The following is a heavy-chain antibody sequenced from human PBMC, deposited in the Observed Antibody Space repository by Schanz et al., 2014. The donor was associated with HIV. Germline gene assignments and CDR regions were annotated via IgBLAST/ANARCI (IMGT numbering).Heavy chain of an antibody. CDR2: IWHDGSSK. CDR1: GFTFSSYG. D-gene: IGHD6-13*01. V-gene: IGHV3-33*06. Sequence: VQLVESGGGVVRPGGSLRLSCAASGFTFSSYGMHWVRQAPGKGLEWVAVIWHDGSSKYYADSVKGRFTISRDNSKNTLYLQMNSRRAEDTAVYYCAKEEQQLGGVGGYHFDYWGQGTLVTVSS. CDR3: AKEEQQLGGVGGYHFDY. J-gene: IGHJ4*02.